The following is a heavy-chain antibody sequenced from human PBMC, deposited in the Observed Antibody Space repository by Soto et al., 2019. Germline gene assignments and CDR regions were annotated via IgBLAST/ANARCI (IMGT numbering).Heavy chain of an antibody. CDR2: ISGSGGST. Sequence: EVQLLESGGGLVQPGGSLRLSCAASGFTFSSYAMSWVRQAPGKGLEWVSAISGSGGSTYYADSVKGRFTISRDNSKNKLYLQMNSLRAEDTAVYYCAKDHADGDYVGWFDPWGQGTLVTVSS. J-gene: IGHJ5*02. CDR1: GFTFSSYA. V-gene: IGHV3-23*01. CDR3: AKDHADGDYVGWFDP. D-gene: IGHD4-17*01.